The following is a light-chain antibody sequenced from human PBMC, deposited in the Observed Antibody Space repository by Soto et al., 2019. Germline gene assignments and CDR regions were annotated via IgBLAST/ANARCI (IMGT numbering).Light chain of an antibody. CDR2: DAS. CDR1: PGVSSY. V-gene: IGKV3-11*01. CDR3: QQRSNWPPIFT. J-gene: IGKJ3*01. Sequence: DIVLTQSPATLSLSPGERATLSCRASPGVSSYLAWYQQKPGQAPRLLIYDASNRATGIPARFSGSGSGTVFTLTISSLEPEDFAVYYCQQRSNWPPIFTFGPGTKVDIK.